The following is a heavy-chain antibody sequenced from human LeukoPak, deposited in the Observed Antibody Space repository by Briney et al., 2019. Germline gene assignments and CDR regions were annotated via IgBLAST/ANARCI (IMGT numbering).Heavy chain of an antibody. D-gene: IGHD1-1*01. Sequence: GGSLRLSCATSGFTFSIYTVNWVRQAPGKGLEWVSSISGSNTYIYYADSVKGRFTISRDNAKNSLYLQMNSLRAEDTAVYYCARESGTGTPSWGQGTMVTVSS. J-gene: IGHJ3*01. CDR1: GFTFSIYT. V-gene: IGHV3-21*01. CDR3: ARESGTGTPS. CDR2: ISGSNTYI.